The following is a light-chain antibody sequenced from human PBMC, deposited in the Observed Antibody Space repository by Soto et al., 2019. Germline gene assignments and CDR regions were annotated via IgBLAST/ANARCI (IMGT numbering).Light chain of an antibody. J-gene: IGKJ5*01. Sequence: EIVLTQSPGTLSLSPGERATLSCRASQSVSSSYLAWYQQKPGQAPRFLIYGASSRATGIPDRFSGSGSGTDFTLTISRLEPEDFAVYYCQQYGSSITFGQGIRLEIK. CDR2: GAS. CDR1: QSVSSSY. CDR3: QQYGSSIT. V-gene: IGKV3-20*01.